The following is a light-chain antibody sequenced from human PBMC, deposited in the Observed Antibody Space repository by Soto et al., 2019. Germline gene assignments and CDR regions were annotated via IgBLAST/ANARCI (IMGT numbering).Light chain of an antibody. V-gene: IGKV1-33*01. J-gene: IGKJ4*01. CDR2: DAS. CDR1: QGISNY. CDR3: QQYDNLLLT. Sequence: DIQMTQSPSSLSASVGDRVTITCQASQGISNYFNWYQQKPGKAPKLLIYDASNLETGVPSRFSGSGSGTDFTFTISSLQPEDIATYYCQQYDNLLLTFGGGTKVEIK.